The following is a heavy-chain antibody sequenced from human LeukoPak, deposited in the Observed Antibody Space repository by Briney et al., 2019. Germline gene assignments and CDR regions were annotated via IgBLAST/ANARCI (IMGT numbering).Heavy chain of an antibody. Sequence: GGSLRLSCVASGITFSSYDMHWVRQAPGKGLEWVANIRNDGSNRYYAASVKGRFTISRDNSKNTLDLQMNSLRPEDTAVHYCAKDARGGSYDILTYTYYYYYMDFWGKGTTVTISS. D-gene: IGHD3-9*01. V-gene: IGHV3-30*02. J-gene: IGHJ6*03. CDR3: AKDARGGSYDILTYTYYYYYMDF. CDR1: GITFSSYD. CDR2: IRNDGSNR.